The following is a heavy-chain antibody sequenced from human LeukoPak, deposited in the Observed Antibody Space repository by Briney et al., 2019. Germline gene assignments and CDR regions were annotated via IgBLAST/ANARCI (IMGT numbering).Heavy chain of an antibody. J-gene: IGHJ4*02. D-gene: IGHD3-9*01. CDR3: ARSKGAPLRYFDWLSDQYFDY. CDR1: GGSISSSSYY. CDR2: IYYSGST. Sequence: SETLSLTCTVSGGSISSSSYYWGWIRQPPGKGLEWIGSIYYSGSTYYNPSLKSRVTISVDTSKNQFSLKLSSVTAADTAVYYCARSKGAPLRYFDWLSDQYFDYWGQGTLVTVSS. V-gene: IGHV4-39*07.